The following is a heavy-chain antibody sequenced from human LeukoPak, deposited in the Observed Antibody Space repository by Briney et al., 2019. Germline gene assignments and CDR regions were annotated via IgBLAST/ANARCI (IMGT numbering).Heavy chain of an antibody. CDR1: GYTFTSYG. CDR2: ISAYNSNT. V-gene: IGHV1-18*01. CDR3: ARVTYYDFWSGYPGGGYYFDY. Sequence: ASVKVSCKASGYTFTSYGISWVRQAPGQGLEWMGWISAYNSNTNYAQKLQGRVTMTTDTSTSTAYMELRSLRSDDTAVYYCARVTYYDFWSGYPGGGYYFDYWGQGTLVTVSS. J-gene: IGHJ4*02. D-gene: IGHD3-3*01.